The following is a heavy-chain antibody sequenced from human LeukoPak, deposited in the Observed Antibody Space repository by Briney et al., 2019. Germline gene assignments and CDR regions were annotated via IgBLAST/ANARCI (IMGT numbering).Heavy chain of an antibody. J-gene: IGHJ3*01. Sequence: PGGSLRLSCAASGFTFSSYSMNWVRQAPGKGLEWVSSISSSSSYIYYADSVKGRFTISRDNAKNSLYLQMNSLRAEDTAVYFCARSGGWNRKDSLDLWGQGTMVTVSP. V-gene: IGHV3-21*01. CDR3: ARSGGWNRKDSLDL. CDR2: ISSSSSYI. D-gene: IGHD6-19*01. CDR1: GFTFSSYS.